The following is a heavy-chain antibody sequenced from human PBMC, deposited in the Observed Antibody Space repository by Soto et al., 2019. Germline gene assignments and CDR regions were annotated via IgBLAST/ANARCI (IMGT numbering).Heavy chain of an antibody. V-gene: IGHV3-64D*08. J-gene: IGHJ4*02. D-gene: IGHD6-13*01. CDR2: ISSNGGST. CDR1: GFTFSSYA. CDR3: VKDLAGVKEKLVFPDY. Sequence: GGSLRLSCSASGFTFSSYAMHWVRQAPGKGLEYVSAISSNGGSTYYADSVKGRFTISRDNSKNTLYLQMSSLRAEDTAVYYCVKDLAGVKEKLVFPDYWGQGTLVTVSS.